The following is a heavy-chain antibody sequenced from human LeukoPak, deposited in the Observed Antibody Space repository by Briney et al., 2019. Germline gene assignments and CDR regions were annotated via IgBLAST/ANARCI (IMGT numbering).Heavy chain of an antibody. V-gene: IGHV3-30*04. J-gene: IGHJ4*02. CDR2: VSYDGSNK. D-gene: IGHD3-10*01. CDR3: ARDRRRYGSGSPFDY. Sequence: GGSLRLSCAASGFTFSSYAMHWVRQAPGKGLEWVAVVSYDGSNKYYADSVKGRFTISRDNSKNTLYLQMNSLRAEDTAVYYCARDRRRYGSGSPFDYWGQGTLVTVSS. CDR1: GFTFSSYA.